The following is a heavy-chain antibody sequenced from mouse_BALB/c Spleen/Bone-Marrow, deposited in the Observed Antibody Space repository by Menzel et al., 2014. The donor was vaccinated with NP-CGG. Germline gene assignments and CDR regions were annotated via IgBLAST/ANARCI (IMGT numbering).Heavy chain of an antibody. CDR1: GFTFSSYT. J-gene: IGHJ2*01. D-gene: IGHD2-1*01. CDR3: ARQIYFPYFDY. CDR2: ISNGGGST. Sequence: RVESGGGLVQPGGSLKLSCAASGFTFSSYTMSWVRQTPEKRLEWVAYISNGGGSTYYPDTVKGRFTISRDNAKNTLYLQMSSLKSEDTAMYYCARQIYFPYFDYWGQGTTLTVSS. V-gene: IGHV5-12-2*01.